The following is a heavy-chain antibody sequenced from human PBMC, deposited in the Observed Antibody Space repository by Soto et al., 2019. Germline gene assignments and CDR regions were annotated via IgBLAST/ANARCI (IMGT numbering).Heavy chain of an antibody. D-gene: IGHD1-1*01. V-gene: IGHV1-18*01. J-gene: IGHJ6*03. Sequence: ASVKVSCKASGYRFSSYGISWVRQAPGQGLEGMGWISGYNSDTKYVQKFQGRLNMTTDTSTSTAYMELRSLRADDTAVYYCARVQLEHLGTYYHYYSMDVWGKGTKVTVSS. CDR3: ARVQLEHLGTYYHYYSMDV. CDR2: ISGYNSDT. CDR1: GYRFSSYG.